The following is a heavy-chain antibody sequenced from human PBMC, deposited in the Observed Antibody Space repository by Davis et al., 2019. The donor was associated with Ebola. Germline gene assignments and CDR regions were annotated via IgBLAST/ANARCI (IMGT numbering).Heavy chain of an antibody. J-gene: IGHJ3*02. CDR2: ISYDGSNK. CDR3: ARDWDIVVVPAASDSAFDI. CDR1: GFTFSSYA. D-gene: IGHD2-2*01. Sequence: GESLKISCAASGFTFSSYAMHWVRQAPGKGLEWVAVISYDGSNKYYADSVKGRFTISRDNSKNTLYLQMNSLRAEDTAVYYCARDWDIVVVPAASDSAFDIWGQGTMVTVSS. V-gene: IGHV3-30-3*01.